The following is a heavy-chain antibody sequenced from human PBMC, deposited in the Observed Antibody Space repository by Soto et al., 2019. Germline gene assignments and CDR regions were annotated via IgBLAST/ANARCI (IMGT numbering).Heavy chain of an antibody. CDR1: GASISSGDYY. D-gene: IGHD6-13*01. V-gene: IGHV4-30-4*01. CDR2: IYYSGST. CDR3: ASRHSSPYFDY. J-gene: IGHJ4*02. Sequence: QVQLQESGPGLVKPSQPLSLTCNVSGASISSGDYYWSWIRQPPGKGLEWIGSIYYSGSTYYNPSLKSRVTISVATSKNQFSLKLNSVTAADTAVYYCASRHSSPYFDYWGQGTLVTVSS.